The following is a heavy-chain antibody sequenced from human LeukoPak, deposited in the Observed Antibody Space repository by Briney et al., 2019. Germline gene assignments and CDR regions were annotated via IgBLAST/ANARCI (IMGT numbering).Heavy chain of an antibody. CDR3: ARTATGDYFDY. Sequence: ASVKVSCKASGYTFPSYFMHWVRQAPGQGLEWMGIINPTGGSTTYAQKFQGRVTITRDTSASTAYMELSSLRSEDTAVYYCARTATGDYFDYWGQGTLVTVSS. J-gene: IGHJ4*02. CDR1: GYTFPSYF. CDR2: INPTGGST. V-gene: IGHV1-46*01. D-gene: IGHD2-21*02.